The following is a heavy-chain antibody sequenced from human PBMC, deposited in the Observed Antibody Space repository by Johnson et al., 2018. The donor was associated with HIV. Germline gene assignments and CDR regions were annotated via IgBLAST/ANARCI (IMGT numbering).Heavy chain of an antibody. CDR3: AKVAVATAAGGVGLNI. J-gene: IGHJ3*02. CDR1: GFTFSSYA. D-gene: IGHD6-13*01. Sequence: QVQLVESGGGVVQPGRSLRLSCAASGFTFSSYAMHWVRQAPGKGLEWVAVISYDGHNEYYADSVEGRFTVSRDNTKNTLYLQMNSLRADDTAIYYCAKVAVATAAGGVGLNIWGPGTMVTVSS. V-gene: IGHV3-30*04. CDR2: ISYDGHNE.